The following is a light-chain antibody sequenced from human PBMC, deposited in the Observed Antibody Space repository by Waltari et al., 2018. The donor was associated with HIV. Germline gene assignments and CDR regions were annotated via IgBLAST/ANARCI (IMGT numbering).Light chain of an antibody. V-gene: IGLV4-69*01. CDR2: VNSDGSH. CDR1: SGHSTYA. Sequence: QLALTQSPSASASLGASVKLTCSLRSGHSTYAIAWHQQQPAQGPRFLMKVNSDGSHNKRDEIPDRFSGSSSGAERYLTISSLQYEDEADYYCQTWGAGIQVFGGGTKLTVL. J-gene: IGLJ2*01. CDR3: QTWGAGIQV.